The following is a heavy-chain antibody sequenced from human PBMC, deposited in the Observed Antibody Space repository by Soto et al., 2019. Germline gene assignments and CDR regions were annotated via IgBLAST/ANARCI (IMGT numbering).Heavy chain of an antibody. V-gene: IGHV1-18*01. CDR2: ISGFNGQT. D-gene: IGHD3-10*01. J-gene: IGHJ4*02. CDR3: ARVDPRGVAVVRDY. CDR1: CNTFGSHG. Sequence: SVKVSVKASCNTFGSHGFSWVRQAPGQGLEWMGWISGFNGQTNYALKFQGRVTLTTDTSTSTAYMELRSLRSDDTAVYFCARVDPRGVAVVRDYWGQGTLVTVSS.